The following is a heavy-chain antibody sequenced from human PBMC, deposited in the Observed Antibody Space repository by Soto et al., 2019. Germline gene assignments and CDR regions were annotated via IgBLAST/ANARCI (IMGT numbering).Heavy chain of an antibody. CDR1: GGSITSHY. CDR3: ARQGFGQFHGLVDV. V-gene: IGHV4-59*08. Sequence: QVQLQESGPGLVKPSETLSLTCSVSGGSITSHYCSWFRQPPGKGLEWIGYIHHSGSTSYNPSLKSRVTMSVDTSKNQFSLKVSSVTAADTALYYCARQGFGQFHGLVDVWGPGTTVTVSS. CDR2: IHHSGST. J-gene: IGHJ6*02. D-gene: IGHD3-10*01.